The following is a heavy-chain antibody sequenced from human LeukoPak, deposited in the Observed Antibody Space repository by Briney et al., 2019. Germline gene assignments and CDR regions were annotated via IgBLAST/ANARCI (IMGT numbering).Heavy chain of an antibody. Sequence: PGGSLRLSCAASGFTFSSYWMHWVGQAPGHGLVWVSRMNSDGSSTSYADSVKGRFTISRDNAKNTLYLQMNSLRAEDTAVYYCARGGGSSWEIDYWGQGTLVTVSS. V-gene: IGHV3-74*01. J-gene: IGHJ4*02. CDR1: GFTFSSYW. CDR2: MNSDGSST. CDR3: ARGGGSSWEIDY. D-gene: IGHD6-13*01.